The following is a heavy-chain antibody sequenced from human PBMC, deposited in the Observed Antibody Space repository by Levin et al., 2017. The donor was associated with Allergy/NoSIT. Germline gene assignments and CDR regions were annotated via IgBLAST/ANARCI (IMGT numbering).Heavy chain of an antibody. V-gene: IGHV3-21*01. CDR2: ISSSSSYI. J-gene: IGHJ4*02. CDR3: SRDLSFGNPQGFDC. Sequence: PGGSLRLSCAASGFTFRSYSMNWVRQAPGKGLEWVSTISSSSSYIYYAESVKGRFTISRDNAKNSVYLQMSSLRAEDTAVDYCSRDLSFGNPQGFDCWGQGTLVTVSS. D-gene: IGHD1-14*01. CDR1: GFTFRSYS.